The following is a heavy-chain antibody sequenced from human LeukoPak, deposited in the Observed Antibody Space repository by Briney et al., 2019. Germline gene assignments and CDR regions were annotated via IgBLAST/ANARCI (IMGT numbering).Heavy chain of an antibody. J-gene: IGHJ6*02. D-gene: IGHD2-21*01. CDR1: GYSISSGYY. Sequence: SETLSLTCTVSGYSISSGYYWGWIRQPPGKGLEWIGSIYHSGGTYYNPSLKSRVTISVDTSKNQFSLKLSSVTAADTAVYYCARVRPLWGMDVWGQGTTVTVSS. CDR2: IYHSGGT. V-gene: IGHV4-38-2*02. CDR3: ARVRPLWGMDV.